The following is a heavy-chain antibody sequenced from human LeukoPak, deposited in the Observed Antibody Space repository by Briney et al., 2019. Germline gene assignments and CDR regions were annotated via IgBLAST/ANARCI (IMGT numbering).Heavy chain of an antibody. CDR3: ARAVEMATIGDAFDI. Sequence: ETLSLTCTVSGGSIGSTNYYWGWIRQPPGKGLEWVSGINWNGGRTGYADSVKGRFTMSRDNAKNSLYLQMNSLRAEGTALYYCARAVEMATIGDAFDIWGQGTMVSVSS. CDR2: INWNGGRT. J-gene: IGHJ3*02. D-gene: IGHD5-24*01. V-gene: IGHV3-20*04. CDR1: GGSIGSTNYY.